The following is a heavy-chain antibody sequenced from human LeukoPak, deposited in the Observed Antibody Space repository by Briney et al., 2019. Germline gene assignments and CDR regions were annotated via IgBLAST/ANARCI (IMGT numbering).Heavy chain of an antibody. CDR1: GFTFSGSA. V-gene: IGHV3-73*01. D-gene: IGHD1-26*01. CDR2: IRSKANSYAT. J-gene: IGHJ5*02. CDR3: TRPSSGSYSDWFDP. Sequence: GGSLRLSCAASGFTFSGSAMHWVRQASGKGLEWVGRIRSKANSYATAYAASVEGRFTISRDDSKNTAYLQMNSLKTEDTAVYYCTRPSSGSYSDWFDPWGQGTLVTVSS.